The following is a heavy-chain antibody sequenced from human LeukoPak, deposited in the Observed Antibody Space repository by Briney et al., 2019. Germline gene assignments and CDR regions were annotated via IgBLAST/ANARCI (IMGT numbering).Heavy chain of an antibody. D-gene: IGHD3-10*01. CDR3: AKGKYYASGRNWFDP. Sequence: PGGSLRLSCAASGPTFSVYGMRSVRQAPGKGVKRVAVISYDGSNKNYADSVKGRFTISRDNSKNTLFLHMNSLRAEDTAVFYCAKGKYYASGRNWFDPWGQGTQVTVSS. CDR1: GPTFSVYG. CDR2: ISYDGSNK. V-gene: IGHV3-30*18. J-gene: IGHJ5*02.